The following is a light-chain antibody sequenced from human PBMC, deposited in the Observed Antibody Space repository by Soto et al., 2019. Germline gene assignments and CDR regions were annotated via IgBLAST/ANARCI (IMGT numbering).Light chain of an antibody. CDR2: GAS. J-gene: IGKJ2*01. V-gene: IGKV3-15*01. CDR3: QQYNNWPYT. Sequence: EKVMTQSPATLSVSPGERATLSCRASQSVSSNLAWYQQKPGQAPRLLIYGASTRATVVPARFSGSGSGSEFTPTISSLQSADFAVYYCQQYNNWPYTFGQGTKLEI. CDR1: QSVSSN.